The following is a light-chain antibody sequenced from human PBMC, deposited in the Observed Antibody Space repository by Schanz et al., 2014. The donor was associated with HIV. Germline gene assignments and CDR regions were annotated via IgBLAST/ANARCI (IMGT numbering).Light chain of an antibody. CDR3: GSYKSASFPWV. Sequence: QSALTQPASVSGSPGQSITISCTGTSSDVGVYNYVSWYQQHPGKAPKLMIYDVNNRPSGVSNRFSGSKSGNTASLTISGLRAEDEASYYCGSYKSASFPWVFGGGTKLTVL. CDR1: SSDVGVYNY. J-gene: IGLJ3*02. V-gene: IGLV2-14*03. CDR2: DVN.